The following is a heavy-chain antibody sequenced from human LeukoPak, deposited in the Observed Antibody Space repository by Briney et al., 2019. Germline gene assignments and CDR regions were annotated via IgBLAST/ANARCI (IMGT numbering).Heavy chain of an antibody. V-gene: IGHV3-21*01. Sequence: PGGSLRLSCAASGFTFSSYSMNWVRQAPGKGLEWVSSISSSSSYIYYADSVKGRFTISRDNAKNSLYLQMNSLRAKDTAVYYCAREGCSGGSCYSDYWGQGTLVTVSS. CDR1: GFTFSSYS. J-gene: IGHJ4*02. CDR3: AREGCSGGSCYSDY. CDR2: ISSSSSYI. D-gene: IGHD2-15*01.